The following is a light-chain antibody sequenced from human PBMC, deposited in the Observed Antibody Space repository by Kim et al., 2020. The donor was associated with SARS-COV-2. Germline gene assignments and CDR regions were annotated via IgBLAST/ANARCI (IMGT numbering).Light chain of an antibody. J-gene: IGKJ2*01. V-gene: IGKV3-20*01. CDR1: QRVAPNH. Sequence: LSPGERAPLSCRASQRVAPNHLAWFQQKPGQAPRLLIYGTSSRATGIPDRFSASESGTDFTLTISRLEPEDFAVYFCQQYDRPPYTFGQGTKLEIK. CDR2: GTS. CDR3: QQYDRPPYT.